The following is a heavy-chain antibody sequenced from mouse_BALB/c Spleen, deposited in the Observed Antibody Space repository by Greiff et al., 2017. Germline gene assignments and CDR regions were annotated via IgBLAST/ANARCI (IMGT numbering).Heavy chain of an antibody. CDR1: GFTFSSYA. CDR2: ISSGGST. D-gene: IGHD1-1*01. Sequence: EVKLVESGGGLVKPGGSLKLSCAASGFTFSSYAMSWVRQTPEKRLEWVASISSGGSTYYPDSVKGRFTISRDNARNILYLQMSSLRSEDTAMYYCARGGGHYYGGSHWYFDVWGAGTTVTVSS. J-gene: IGHJ1*01. CDR3: ARGGGHYYGGSHWYFDV. V-gene: IGHV5-6-5*01.